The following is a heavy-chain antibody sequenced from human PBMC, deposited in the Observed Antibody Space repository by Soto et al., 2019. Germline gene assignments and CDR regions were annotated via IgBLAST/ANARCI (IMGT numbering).Heavy chain of an antibody. CDR1: GYTFTSYY. CDR3: ARVITGTTNRNWFDP. Sequence: GASVKVSCKASGYTFTSYYMHWVRQAPGQGLEWMGIINPSGGSTSYAQKFQGRVTITRDTSTSTVYMELSSLRSEDTAVYYCARVITGTTNRNWFDPWGQGTLVTVSS. V-gene: IGHV1-46*03. J-gene: IGHJ5*02. CDR2: INPSGGST. D-gene: IGHD1-7*01.